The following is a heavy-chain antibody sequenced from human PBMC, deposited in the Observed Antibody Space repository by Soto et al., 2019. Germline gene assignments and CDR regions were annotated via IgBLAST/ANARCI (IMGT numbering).Heavy chain of an antibody. D-gene: IGHD3-22*01. CDR1: GASLDSSNSY. CDR3: ARHFVAVVIKGWGY. V-gene: IGHV4-39*01. J-gene: IGHJ4*02. Sequence: SETLSLTCNVSGASLDSSNSYWEWIRQSPGKGLEWIGTTYYNGNAYYNPSLRSRVTMSVDTSKNQFSLKLMSVTAADTAVYYCARHFVAVVIKGWGYWGQGTLVTVS. CDR2: TYYNGNA.